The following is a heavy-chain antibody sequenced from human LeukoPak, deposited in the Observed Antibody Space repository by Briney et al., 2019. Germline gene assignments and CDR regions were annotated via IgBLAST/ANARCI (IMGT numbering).Heavy chain of an antibody. V-gene: IGHV3-21*01. CDR2: ISSSSSYI. D-gene: IGHD2-15*01. Sequence: GGSLRLSCAASGFTFSSYSMNWVRQAPGKGLEWVSSISSSSSYIYYADSVKGRFTISRDNAKNSLYLQMNSLRAEDTAVYYCARDRYSGGSCYSYYYYYYGMDVWGQGTTVTVSS. J-gene: IGHJ6*02. CDR1: GFTFSSYS. CDR3: ARDRYSGGSCYSYYYYYYGMDV.